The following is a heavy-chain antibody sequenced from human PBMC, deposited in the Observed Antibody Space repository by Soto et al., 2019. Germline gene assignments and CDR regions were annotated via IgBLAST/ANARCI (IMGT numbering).Heavy chain of an antibody. CDR2: IYYSGST. CDR1: GGSISSYY. CDR3: ARGLISGYYLYDAFDI. V-gene: IGHV4-59*01. J-gene: IGHJ3*02. Sequence: QVQLQESGPGLVKPSETLSLICTVSGGSISSYYWSWIRQPPGKGLEWIGYIYYSGSTNYNPSLKSRVTTSVDTSKNEFSLKLSSVTAADTAVYYCARGLISGYYLYDAFDIWGQGTMVTVSS. D-gene: IGHD3-22*01.